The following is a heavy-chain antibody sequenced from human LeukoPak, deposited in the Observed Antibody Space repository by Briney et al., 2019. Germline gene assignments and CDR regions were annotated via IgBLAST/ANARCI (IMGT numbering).Heavy chain of an antibody. CDR3: VRDQVDTAMVNPGY. D-gene: IGHD5-18*01. V-gene: IGHV3-30*04. CDR1: GFTFSSYA. J-gene: IGHJ4*02. Sequence: GGSLRLSCAASGFTFSSYAMHWVRQAPGKGLEWVAVISYDGSNKYYADSVKGRFTISRDNSKNTLYLQMNSLRAEDTAVYYCVRDQVDTAMVNPGYWGQGTLVTVSS. CDR2: ISYDGSNK.